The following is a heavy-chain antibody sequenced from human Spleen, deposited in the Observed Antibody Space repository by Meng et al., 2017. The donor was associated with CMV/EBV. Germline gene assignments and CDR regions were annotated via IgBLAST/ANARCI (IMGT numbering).Heavy chain of an antibody. Sequence: CASPGFTFSSYSMNWVRQAPGKGLEWVSSISSSSSYIYYADSVKGRFTISRDNAKNSLYLQMNSLRAEDTAVYYCARDQLLYFGFDYWGQGTLVTVSS. D-gene: IGHD2-2*02. CDR1: GFTFSSYS. CDR3: ARDQLLYFGFDY. V-gene: IGHV3-21*01. CDR2: ISSSSSYI. J-gene: IGHJ4*02.